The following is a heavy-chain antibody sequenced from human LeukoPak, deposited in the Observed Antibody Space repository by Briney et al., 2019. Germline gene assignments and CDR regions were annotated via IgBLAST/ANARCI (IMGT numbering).Heavy chain of an antibody. D-gene: IGHD5-18*01. V-gene: IGHV3-9*03. CDR2: ISWNSGSI. Sequence: PGRSLRLSCAASGFTFDDYAMHWVRQAPGKCLEWVSGISWNSGSIGYADSVKGRFTISRDNAKNSLYLQMNSLRAEDMALYYCAKGSGGYSYVKYYFDYWGQGTLVTVSS. CDR3: AKGSGGYSYVKYYFDY. CDR1: GFTFDDYA. J-gene: IGHJ4*02.